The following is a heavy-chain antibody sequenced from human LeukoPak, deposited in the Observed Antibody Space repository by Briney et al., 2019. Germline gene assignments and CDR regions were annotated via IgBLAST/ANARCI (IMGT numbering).Heavy chain of an antibody. V-gene: IGHV3-74*01. J-gene: IGHJ4*02. CDR2: INSDGSST. CDR3: ARDPYTATFDY. D-gene: IGHD5-18*01. Sequence: GGSLRLSCAASGFTFSSYWMNLVRQAPGKGLVWVSRINSDGSSTSYADSVKGRFTISRDNAKNTLYLQMNSLRAEDTAVYYCARDPYTATFDYWGQGTLVTVSS. CDR1: GFTFSSYW.